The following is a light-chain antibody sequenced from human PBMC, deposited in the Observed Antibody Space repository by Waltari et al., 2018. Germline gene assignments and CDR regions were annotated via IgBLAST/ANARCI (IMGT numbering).Light chain of an antibody. CDR1: SSDIGCHKL. CDR2: DVT. Sequence: QSALTQPASVSGSPGQSITIPCTGTSSDIGCHKLVSWFQQHPGTAPKVMIYDVTKRPSGVASRFSGANAGNTASLTISGLQADDEAEYFCGSYAGGNTWVFGGGTKRTVL. CDR3: GSYAGGNTWV. V-gene: IGLV2-23*02. J-gene: IGLJ3*02.